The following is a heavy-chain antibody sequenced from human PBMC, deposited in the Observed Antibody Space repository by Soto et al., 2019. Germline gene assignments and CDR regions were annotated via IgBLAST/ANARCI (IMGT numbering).Heavy chain of an antibody. D-gene: IGHD6-19*01. CDR3: ARHADSGWYAAYYYGMDV. CDR1: RYNFATDW. CDR2: IYPGDSDT. J-gene: IGHJ6*02. V-gene: IGHV5-51*01. Sequence: GGSLKISCKWSRYNFATDWIGWVGQIPGKGLEWMGIIYPGDSDTRYSPSFQGQVTISADKSISTAYLQWSSLKASDTAMYYCARHADSGWYAAYYYGMDVWGQGTTVTVSS.